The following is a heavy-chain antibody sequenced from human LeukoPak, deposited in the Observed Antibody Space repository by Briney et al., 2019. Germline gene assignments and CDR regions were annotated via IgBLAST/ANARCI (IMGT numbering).Heavy chain of an antibody. J-gene: IGHJ3*02. CDR2: INPNSGGT. V-gene: IGHV1-2*02. D-gene: IGHD6-19*01. CDR3: ARGPGFLVAAVAGTGAFDI. Sequence: ASVKVSCKASGYTFTGYYMHWVRQAPGQGLEWMGWINPNSGGTNYAQKFQGRVTMTRDTSISTAYMELSRLRSDDTAVYYCARGPGFLVAAVAGTGAFDIWGQGTMVTVSS. CDR1: GYTFTGYY.